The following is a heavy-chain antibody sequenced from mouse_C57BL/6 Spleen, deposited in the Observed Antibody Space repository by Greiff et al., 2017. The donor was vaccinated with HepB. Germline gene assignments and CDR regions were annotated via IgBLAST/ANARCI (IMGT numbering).Heavy chain of an antibody. Sequence: QVQLQQSGAELARPGASVKLSCKASGYTFTSYGISWVKQRTGQGLEWIGEIYPRSGNTYYNEKFKGKATLTADKSSSTAYMELRSLTPEDSAVYFCATPAWFAYWGQGTLVTVSA. CDR1: GYTFTSYG. J-gene: IGHJ3*01. CDR2: IYPRSGNT. V-gene: IGHV1-81*01. CDR3: ATPAWFAY.